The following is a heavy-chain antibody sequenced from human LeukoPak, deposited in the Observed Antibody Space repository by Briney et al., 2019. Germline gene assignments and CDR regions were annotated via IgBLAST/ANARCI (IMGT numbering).Heavy chain of an antibody. Sequence: GGSLRLSCAASGFTFSSYWMHWVRQAPGKGLVWVSRINSDGINTSYADSVKGRFTISRDNAKNSLYLQMNSLRAEDTAVYYCTRRGYTDYYYYMDVWGKGTTVTVSS. CDR3: TRRGYTDYYYYMDV. CDR1: GFTFSSYW. CDR2: INSDGINT. D-gene: IGHD6-25*01. J-gene: IGHJ6*03. V-gene: IGHV3-74*01.